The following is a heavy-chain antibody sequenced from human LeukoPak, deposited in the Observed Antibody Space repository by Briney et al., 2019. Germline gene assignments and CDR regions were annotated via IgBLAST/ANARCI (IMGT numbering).Heavy chain of an antibody. CDR1: GFTFSSYA. Sequence: GGSLRLSCAASGFTFSSYAMSWVRQAPGKGLEWVSAISGSGGSTYYADSVKGRFTISRDNAKNSLYLQMNSLRAEDTAVYYCARGGLAALGYWYFDLWGRGTLVTVSS. J-gene: IGHJ2*01. V-gene: IGHV3-23*01. D-gene: IGHD7-27*01. CDR3: ARGGLAALGYWYFDL. CDR2: ISGSGGST.